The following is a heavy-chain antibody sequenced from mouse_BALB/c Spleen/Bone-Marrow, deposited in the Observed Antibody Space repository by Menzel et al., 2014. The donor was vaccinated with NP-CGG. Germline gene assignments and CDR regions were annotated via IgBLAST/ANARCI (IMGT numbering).Heavy chain of an antibody. Sequence: EVKVVESGGGLVQPGGSLKPSCAASGFDFSRYWMSWVRQAPGKGLEWIGEINPDSRTINYSPSLKDKFIISRDNAKNTLYLRLNKVRSEDTALYYCARPDYYGYLNYWGQGTTLTVSS. CDR2: INPDSRTI. V-gene: IGHV4-1*02. CDR1: GFDFSRYW. CDR3: ARPDYYGYLNY. D-gene: IGHD1-1*01. J-gene: IGHJ2*01.